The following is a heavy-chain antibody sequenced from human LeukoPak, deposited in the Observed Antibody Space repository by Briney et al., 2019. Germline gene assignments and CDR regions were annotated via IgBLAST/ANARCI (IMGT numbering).Heavy chain of an antibody. J-gene: IGHJ4*02. CDR1: GFIFSSHG. D-gene: IGHD2-21*02. V-gene: IGHV3-33*01. CDR3: ARWGDEKRFDY. Sequence: PGGSLRLSCAASGFIFSSHGMHWVRQAPGKGLEWVAVVWYDGNNKYYADSVKGRFTISRDNSRNMVYLQMNSLRADDTATYYCARWGDEKRFDYWGQGTLVTVSS. CDR2: VWYDGNNK.